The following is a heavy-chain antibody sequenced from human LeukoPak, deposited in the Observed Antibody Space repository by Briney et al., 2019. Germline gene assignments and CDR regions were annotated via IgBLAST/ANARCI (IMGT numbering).Heavy chain of an antibody. Sequence: SETLSLTCAVYGGSFSGYYWSWIRQPPGKGLEWIGEINHSGSTNYNPSLNSRVTISVDTSKNQFSLKLSSVTAADTAVYYCARVAAVAGPGYYYYGMDVWGQGTTVTVSS. D-gene: IGHD6-19*01. V-gene: IGHV4-34*01. CDR1: GGSFSGYY. J-gene: IGHJ6*02. CDR2: INHSGST. CDR3: ARVAAVAGPGYYYYGMDV.